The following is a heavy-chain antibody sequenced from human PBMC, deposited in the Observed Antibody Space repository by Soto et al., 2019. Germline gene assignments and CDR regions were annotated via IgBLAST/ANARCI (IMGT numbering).Heavy chain of an antibody. CDR1: GGSISSYY. J-gene: IGHJ5*02. CDR3: ARVPPFWSGSSRWLDP. CDR2: IYYSGST. Sequence: PSETLSLTCTVSGGSISSYYWSWIRQPPGKGLEWIGYIYYSGSTNYNPSLKSRVTISVDTSKNQFSLKLSSVTAADTAVYYCARVPPFWSGSSRWLDPRGQGTLVTVSS. D-gene: IGHD3-3*01. V-gene: IGHV4-59*01.